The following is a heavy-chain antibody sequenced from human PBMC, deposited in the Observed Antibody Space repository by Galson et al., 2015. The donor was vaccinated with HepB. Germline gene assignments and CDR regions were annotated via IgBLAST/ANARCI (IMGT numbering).Heavy chain of an antibody. Sequence: SLRLSCAASGFTFSNAWMSWVRQAPGKGLEWVGRIKSKTDGGTTDYAAPVQGRFTISRDDSKNTLYLQMNSLKTEDTAVYYCTTSSHSGSSYYYYYGMDVCGQGTTVTVSS. CDR3: TTSSHSGSSYYYYYGMDV. V-gene: IGHV3-15*01. CDR2: IKSKTDGGTT. CDR1: GFTFSNAW. J-gene: IGHJ6*02. D-gene: IGHD1-26*01.